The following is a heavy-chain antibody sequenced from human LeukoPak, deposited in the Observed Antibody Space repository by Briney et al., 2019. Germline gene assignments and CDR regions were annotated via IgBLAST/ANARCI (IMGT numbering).Heavy chain of an antibody. Sequence: SETLSLTCTVSGGSISSGSYYWSWIRQPAGKGLEWIGYIYYSGSTNYNPSLKSRVTISVDTSKNQFSLKLSSVTAADTAVYYCAGEWGLPYSGYDSGGFDYWGQGTLVTVSS. CDR1: GGSISSGSYY. J-gene: IGHJ4*02. CDR2: IYYSGST. V-gene: IGHV4-61*10. CDR3: AGEWGLPYSGYDSGGFDY. D-gene: IGHD5-12*01.